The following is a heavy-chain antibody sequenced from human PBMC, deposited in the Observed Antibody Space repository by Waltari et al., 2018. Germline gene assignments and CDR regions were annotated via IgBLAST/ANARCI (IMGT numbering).Heavy chain of an antibody. V-gene: IGHV3-23*01. D-gene: IGHD6-13*01. CDR3: AKVLKRAAAASYYFDY. J-gene: IGHJ4*02. Sequence: EVQLLAPGGGLVQPGGSLRLSCAAAASTLSSHAISWVRQGPGKGLEWVSAMCGSGGSTYYADSVKGRFTISRDNSKNTLYLQMNSLRAEDTAVYYCAKVLKRAAAASYYFDYWGQGTLVTVSS. CDR2: MCGSGGST. CDR1: ASTLSSHA.